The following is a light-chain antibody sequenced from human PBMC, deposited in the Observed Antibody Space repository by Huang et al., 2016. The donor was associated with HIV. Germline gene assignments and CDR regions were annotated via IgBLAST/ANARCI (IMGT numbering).Light chain of an antibody. Sequence: DIQMTQSPSTLSASVGDRVTITCRASQRISSWLAWYQQKPGKAPKLLIYKASNLESGVPSRFSGSGSGTEFTLTISSLQPDDFATYYCQQYNSYLYTFGQGPRWRSN. V-gene: IGKV1-5*03. CDR1: QRISSW. CDR2: KAS. J-gene: IGKJ2*01. CDR3: QQYNSYLYT.